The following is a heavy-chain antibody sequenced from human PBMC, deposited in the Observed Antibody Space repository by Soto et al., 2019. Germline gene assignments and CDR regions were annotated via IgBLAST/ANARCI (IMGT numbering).Heavy chain of an antibody. D-gene: IGHD3-10*01. Sequence: PSETLSLTCTVSGGSISSSSYYWGWIRQPPGKGLEWIGSIYYSGSTYYNPSLKSRVTISVDTSKNQFSLKLSSVTAADTAVYYCARQGYYGSGSYFSYYYYGMDVWGQGTTVTVS. CDR1: GGSISSSSYY. J-gene: IGHJ6*02. V-gene: IGHV4-39*01. CDR2: IYYSGST. CDR3: ARQGYYGSGSYFSYYYYGMDV.